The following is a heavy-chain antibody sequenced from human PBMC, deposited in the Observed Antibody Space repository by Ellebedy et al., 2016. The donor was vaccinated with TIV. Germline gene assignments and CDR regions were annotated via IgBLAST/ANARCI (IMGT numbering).Heavy chain of an antibody. V-gene: IGHV3-64D*06. CDR3: VKDRGDIIRDFDY. CDR1: GFTFSHYA. CDR2: INNNGGNT. Sequence: PGGSLRPSCSASGFTFSHYAMHWVRQAPGKGLEYVSAINNNGGNTYYADSVKGRFTISRVSSKNTLYLQMSSLRPEDTAMYYCVKDRGDIIRDFDYWGQGTLVTVSS. D-gene: IGHD2-21*02. J-gene: IGHJ4*02.